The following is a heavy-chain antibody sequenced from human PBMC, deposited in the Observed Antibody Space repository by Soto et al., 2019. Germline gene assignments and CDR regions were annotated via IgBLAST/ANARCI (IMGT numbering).Heavy chain of an antibody. V-gene: IGHV1-8*01. CDR3: ARGNPFNYAGFDV. D-gene: IGHD3-16*01. J-gene: IGHJ6*02. Sequence: GASVKVSCKASGYTFSDFDINWLRQASGQGPEWMGWMNAKSGDTFFAQRFQGKFNMTWDTSLSTAYMEVGSLTSDDTAMYYCARGNPFNYAGFDVWGQGTTVTVSS. CDR1: GYTFSDFD. CDR2: MNAKSGDT.